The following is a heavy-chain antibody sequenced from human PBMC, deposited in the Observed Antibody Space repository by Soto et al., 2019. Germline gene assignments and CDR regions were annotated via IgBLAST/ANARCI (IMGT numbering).Heavy chain of an antibody. D-gene: IGHD3-3*01. Sequence: SETLSLTCTVSGGSINSSDYYWTWIRQHPEKGLEWIGYIFYTGSTYYNPSLRSRATISVDTSNNQFSLRLTSVTAADTAVYYCSGGRPLDLWRGSWFDPWGQGTLVTVSS. V-gene: IGHV4-31*03. CDR3: SGGRPLDLWRGSWFDP. CDR2: IFYTGST. CDR1: GGSINSSDYY. J-gene: IGHJ5*02.